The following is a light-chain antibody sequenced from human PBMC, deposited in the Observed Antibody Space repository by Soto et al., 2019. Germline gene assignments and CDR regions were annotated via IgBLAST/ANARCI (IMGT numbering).Light chain of an antibody. CDR1: SSDVGAYNY. CDR3: TSWTTSTTMK. CDR2: DVN. Sequence: QSVLTQPASGSGSPGQSXTIFCTGTSSDVGAYNYVSWYQQHPGKAPKLMIYDVNIRPSGVSNRFSGSKSGNTASLTISGLQAEDEADYYCTSWTTSTTMKFGGGTKVTXL. J-gene: IGLJ2*01. V-gene: IGLV2-14*01.